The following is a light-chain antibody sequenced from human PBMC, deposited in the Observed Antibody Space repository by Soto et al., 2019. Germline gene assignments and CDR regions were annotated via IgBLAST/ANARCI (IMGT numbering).Light chain of an antibody. Sequence: EKVMTQSPATLSVSRGESTTLSCRANQAISSNLAWYQQKPGQAPRLLIYGASTRATGIPARFSGSGSGTEFTLIISRLQSEDFAVYSCQHYNNWLGTFGGGTKVDIK. V-gene: IGKV3-15*01. CDR3: QHYNNWLGT. J-gene: IGKJ4*01. CDR2: GAS. CDR1: QAISSN.